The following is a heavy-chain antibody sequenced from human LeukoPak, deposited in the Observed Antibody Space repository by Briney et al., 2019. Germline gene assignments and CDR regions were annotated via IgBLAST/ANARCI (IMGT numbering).Heavy chain of an antibody. CDR3: AREYSSSSGTD. CDR2: IYHSGST. Sequence: SETLSLTCTVSGGSISSGGYYWSWIRQPPGKGLEWIGYIYHSGSTYYNPSLKSRVTISVDRSKNQFSLKLSSVTAADTAVYYCAREYSSSSGTDWGQGTLVTVSS. CDR1: GGSISSGGYY. D-gene: IGHD6-6*01. J-gene: IGHJ4*02. V-gene: IGHV4-30-2*01.